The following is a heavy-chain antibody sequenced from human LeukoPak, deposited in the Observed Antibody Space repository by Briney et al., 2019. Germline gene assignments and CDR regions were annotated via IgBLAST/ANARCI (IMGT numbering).Heavy chain of an antibody. CDR2: IIPIFGTA. CDR3: AREPTDSSGYYYPFDY. J-gene: IGHJ4*02. D-gene: IGHD3-22*01. CDR1: GGTFSSYA. Sequence: SVKVSCKASGGTFSSYAISWVRQVPGQGLEWMGGIIPIFGTANYAQKFQGRVTITADESTSTAYMELSSLRSEDTAVYYCAREPTDSSGYYYPFDYWGQGTLVTVSS. V-gene: IGHV1-69*13.